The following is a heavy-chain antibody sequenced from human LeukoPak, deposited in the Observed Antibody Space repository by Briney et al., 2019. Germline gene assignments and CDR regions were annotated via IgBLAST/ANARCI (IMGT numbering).Heavy chain of an antibody. V-gene: IGHV3-53*01. D-gene: IGHD3-10*01. CDR1: GFTVSSNY. CDR2: IYSGGST. Sequence: PGGSLRLSCAASGFTVSSNYMSWVRQAPGKGLEWVSVIYSGGSTYYADSVKGRFTISRDNSKNTLYLQMNSLRAEDTAVYYCATRRLWFGEYYWGQGTLVTVSP. J-gene: IGHJ4*02. CDR3: ATRRLWFGEYY.